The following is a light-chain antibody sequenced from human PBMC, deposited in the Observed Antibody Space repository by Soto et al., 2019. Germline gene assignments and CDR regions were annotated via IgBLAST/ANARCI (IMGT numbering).Light chain of an antibody. CDR1: QSVSSN. Sequence: EIVMTQSPATLSVSPGERATLSCRASQSVSSNLAWYQQKPGQAPRLLIYGASTRATGIPARFSGSGSGTEFTLTISSLQSEDSAVYYCQQYNNWPFTFGPGNKVDIK. J-gene: IGKJ3*01. V-gene: IGKV3-15*01. CDR2: GAS. CDR3: QQYNNWPFT.